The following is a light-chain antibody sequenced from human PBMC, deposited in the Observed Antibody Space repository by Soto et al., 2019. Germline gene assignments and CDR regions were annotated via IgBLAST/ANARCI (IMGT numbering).Light chain of an antibody. CDR2: DVS. CDR3: CSYAGSYTVL. V-gene: IGLV2-11*01. J-gene: IGLJ2*01. CDR1: SSDVGGYKY. Sequence: QSVLTQPRSVSGSPGQSVTISCTGTSSDVGGYKYVSWYQQHPGKVPNLIIYDVSERPSGVPDRFSGSKSGNTASLSISGLQAEAEADYYCCSYAGSYTVLFGGGTKLTVL.